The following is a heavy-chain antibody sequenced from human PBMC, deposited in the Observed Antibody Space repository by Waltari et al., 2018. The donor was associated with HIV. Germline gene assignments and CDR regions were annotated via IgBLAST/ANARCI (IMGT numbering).Heavy chain of an antibody. Sequence: QVQLVQSGAEVKKAGASVKVSCKASGYTFTGSYMHWLRQAPGQGLEWMGRINPNSGGTDYAQRSQGRVTRTRDTSVSTAYMELSRLRSEDTAVYYCARVQRGGAYYYDSWEGDAFDIWGQGTMVTVSS. V-gene: IGHV1-2*06. CDR3: ARVQRGGAYYYDSWEGDAFDI. CDR1: GYTFTGSY. J-gene: IGHJ3*02. D-gene: IGHD3-22*01. CDR2: INPNSGGT.